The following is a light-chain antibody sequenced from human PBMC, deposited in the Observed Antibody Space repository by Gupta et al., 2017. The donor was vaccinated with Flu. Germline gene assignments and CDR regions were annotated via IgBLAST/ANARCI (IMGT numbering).Light chain of an antibody. Sequence: DHQMTQSPSSLSASVGDRVTITCRSSQGIGNYLNWYQQKPGKAPKLLIYAASTLQSGVPSRFSGSGSGTDFTLAISSLQPEDFATYYCQESNSIPFTFGPGTTVDIK. J-gene: IGKJ3*01. CDR2: AAS. CDR1: QGIGNY. CDR3: QESNSIPFT. V-gene: IGKV1-39*01.